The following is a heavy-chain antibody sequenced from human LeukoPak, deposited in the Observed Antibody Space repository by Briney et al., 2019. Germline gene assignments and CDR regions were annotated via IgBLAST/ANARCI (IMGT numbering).Heavy chain of an antibody. CDR2: ISGSGDTT. CDR1: GFTFSSHW. V-gene: IGHV3-23*01. D-gene: IGHD6-19*01. J-gene: IGHJ4*02. Sequence: GGSLRLSCSASGFTFSSHWMTWVRQAPGKGLEWVSSISGSGDTTYYADSVKGRFAISRDNSKNTLYLEMHSLRVEDTAVYYCAKTFLEQWLVHYWGQGTLVTVSS. CDR3: AKTFLEQWLVHY.